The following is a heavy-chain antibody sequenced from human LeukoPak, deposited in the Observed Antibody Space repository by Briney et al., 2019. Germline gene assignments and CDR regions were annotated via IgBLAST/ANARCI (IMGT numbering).Heavy chain of an antibody. D-gene: IGHD3-10*01. CDR1: GYSFTSYW. CDR2: IYPGDSDT. Sequence: KPGESLKISCKGSGYSFTSYWIGWVRQMPGKGLEWMGIIYPGDSDTRYSPSFQGQVTISADKSISTAYLQWSSLKASDTAMYYRARLVVAGFPYYYYYYMDVWGKGTTVTVSS. J-gene: IGHJ6*03. CDR3: ARLVVAGFPYYYYYYMDV. V-gene: IGHV5-51*03.